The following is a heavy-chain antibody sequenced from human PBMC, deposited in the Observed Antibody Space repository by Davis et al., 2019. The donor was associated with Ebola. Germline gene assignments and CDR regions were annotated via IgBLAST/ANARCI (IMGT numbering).Heavy chain of an antibody. CDR2: ISSSSSYI. CDR3: ATDRFIGFQY. D-gene: IGHD3-16*02. Sequence: GESLKISCAASGFTFSSYSMNWVRQAPGKGLEWVSSISSSSSYIYYADSVKGRFTISRDNAKNSLYLQMDSLRAEDTAVYYCATDRFIGFQYWGQGALVIVSS. CDR1: GFTFSSYS. J-gene: IGHJ4*02. V-gene: IGHV3-21*01.